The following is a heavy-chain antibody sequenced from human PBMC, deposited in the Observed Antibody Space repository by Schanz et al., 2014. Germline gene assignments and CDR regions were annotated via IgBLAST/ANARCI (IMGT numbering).Heavy chain of an antibody. V-gene: IGHV4-59*08. D-gene: IGHD3-16*01. CDR2: IYYGGDA. CDR3: ARLHYVSARDFDF. J-gene: IGHJ4*02. CDR1: GYSVSHDH. Sequence: QVQLQESGPGLVKPSETLSLTCTVAGYSVSHDHWSWIRQPPGKGLEYIGYIYYGGDANYNPSLGSRATLSLDTSKNQFSLNLSSGTAADTAVYYCARLHYVSARDFDFWGQGIPVTVSS.